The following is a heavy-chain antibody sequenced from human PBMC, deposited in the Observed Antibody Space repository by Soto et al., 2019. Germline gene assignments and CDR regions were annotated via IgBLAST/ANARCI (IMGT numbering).Heavy chain of an antibody. J-gene: IGHJ3*02. V-gene: IGHV5-51*01. Sequence: PXXSLKISCKASGYIFTNYWISWVPQMPGKGLEWMGAFNPPDSDPRYSPSLQGQVTISADKSISTAYLQWSSLKESDTAMYYCARPRDYSIVLVALDIWGQGTMVTVS. CDR3: ARPRDYSIVLVALDI. CDR2: FNPPDSDP. D-gene: IGHD4-4*01. CDR1: GYIFTNYW.